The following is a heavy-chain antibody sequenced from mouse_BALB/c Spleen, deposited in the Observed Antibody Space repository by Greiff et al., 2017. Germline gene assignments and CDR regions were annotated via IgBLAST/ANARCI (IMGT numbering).Heavy chain of an antibody. D-gene: IGHD1-1*01. V-gene: IGHV5-4*02. J-gene: IGHJ3*01. CDR2: VSDGGSYT. CDR1: GFTFSDYY. Sequence: EVHLVESGGGLVKPGGSLKLSCAASGFTFSDYYMYWVRQTPEKRLEWVATVSDGGSYTYYPDSVKGRFTISRDNAKNNLYLQMSSLKSEDTAMYYCAREGYYGSSYGFAYWGQGTLVTVSA. CDR3: AREGYYGSSYGFAY.